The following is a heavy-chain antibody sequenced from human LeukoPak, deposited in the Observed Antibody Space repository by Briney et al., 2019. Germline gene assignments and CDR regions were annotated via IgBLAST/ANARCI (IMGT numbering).Heavy chain of an antibody. CDR2: IKAGDNYI. CDR3: ARSRSMSKNDKNLRY. Sequence: GGSLRLSCAASGFTFSAYTMNWVRHAPGKGLEWVSSIKAGDNYIYYAASVAGRFTISTDAAQNSLYLQMDSLRAEDTATYYCARSRSMSKNDKNLRYWGQGTLVTVSS. CDR1: GFTFSAYT. D-gene: IGHD1-26*01. J-gene: IGHJ4*02. V-gene: IGHV3-21*01.